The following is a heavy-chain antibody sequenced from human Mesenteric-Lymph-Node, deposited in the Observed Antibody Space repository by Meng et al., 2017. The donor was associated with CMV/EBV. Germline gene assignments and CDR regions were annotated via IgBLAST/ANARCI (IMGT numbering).Heavy chain of an antibody. J-gene: IGHJ4*02. Sequence: SETLSLTCTVSGGSISSYYWSWIRQPPGKGLEWIGYIYYSGSTNYNPSLKSRVTISVDTSKNQFSLKLSSVTAADTAVYYCARGGAAAATYWGQGTLVTVSS. CDR2: IYYSGST. D-gene: IGHD6-13*01. CDR3: ARGGAAAATY. CDR1: GGSISSYY. V-gene: IGHV4-59*01.